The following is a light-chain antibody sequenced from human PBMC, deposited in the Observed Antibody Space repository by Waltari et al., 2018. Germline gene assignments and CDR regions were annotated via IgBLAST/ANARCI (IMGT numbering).Light chain of an antibody. CDR2: DVT. V-gene: IGLV2-8*01. Sequence: QSALTQPPSASGSPGQSVTISCTGTNSDVGTYNYVSWYQQRPGEVPKLMIYDVTKRPSGVADRFSGSKSGNTASLTVSGLQPEDEGDYYCTSYAGSSDFVMFGGGTKLTVL. CDR3: TSYAGSSDFVM. J-gene: IGLJ3*02. CDR1: NSDVGTYNY.